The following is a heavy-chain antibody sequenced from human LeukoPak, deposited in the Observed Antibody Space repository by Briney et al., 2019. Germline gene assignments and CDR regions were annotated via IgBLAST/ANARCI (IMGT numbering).Heavy chain of an antibody. V-gene: IGHV4-39*01. CDR2: IYSSGGT. CDR1: GGSISSSGYY. CDR3: ARVPYSSGWQFDY. D-gene: IGHD6-19*01. Sequence: SETLSLTCTVSGGSISSSGYYWGWIRQPPGKGLEWIGSIYSSGGTYYNPSLKSRVTISVDRPKNQFSLKLSSVTAADTAVYYCARVPYSSGWQFDYWGQGTLVTVSS. J-gene: IGHJ4*02.